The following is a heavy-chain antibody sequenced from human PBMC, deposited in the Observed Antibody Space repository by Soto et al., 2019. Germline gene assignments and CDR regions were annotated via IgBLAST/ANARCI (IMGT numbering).Heavy chain of an antibody. D-gene: IGHD3-10*01. J-gene: IGHJ4*02. CDR1: GFTFSSYA. V-gene: IGHV3-23*01. CDR2: ISGSGGST. CDR3: AKDSYGSGSYLDY. Sequence: GESLKISCAASGFTFSSYAMSWVHQAPGKGLEWVSAISGSGGSTYYADSVKGRFTISRDNSKNTLYLQMNSLRAEDTAVYYCAKDSYGSGSYLDYWGQGTLVTVSS.